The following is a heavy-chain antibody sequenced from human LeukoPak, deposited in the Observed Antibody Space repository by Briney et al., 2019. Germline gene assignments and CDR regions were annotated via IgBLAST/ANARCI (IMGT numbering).Heavy chain of an antibody. CDR3: ARDLGDVSPFDY. CDR2: IYYSGST. J-gene: IGHJ4*02. CDR1: SSYG. Sequence: SSYGMHWVRQPPGKGLEWIGSIYYSGSTYYNPSLKSRVTISVDTSKNKFSLKLSSVTAADTAGYYCARDLGDVSPFDYWGQGTLVTVSS. D-gene: IGHD2-21*02. V-gene: IGHV4-39*07.